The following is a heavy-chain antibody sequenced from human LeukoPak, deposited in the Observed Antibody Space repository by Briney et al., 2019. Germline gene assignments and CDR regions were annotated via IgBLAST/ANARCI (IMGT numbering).Heavy chain of an antibody. J-gene: IGHJ6*02. CDR3: AREEKSYDYVWGSSNGMDV. CDR2: INSSSSYI. V-gene: IGHV3-21*01. D-gene: IGHD3-16*01. CDR1: GFTFSSYS. Sequence: PGGSLRLSCAASGFTFSSYSMNWVRQAPGKGLEWVSSINSSSSYIYYADSVKGRFTISRDNAKNSLYLQMNSLRAEDTAVYYCAREEKSYDYVWGSSNGMDVWGQGTTVTVSS.